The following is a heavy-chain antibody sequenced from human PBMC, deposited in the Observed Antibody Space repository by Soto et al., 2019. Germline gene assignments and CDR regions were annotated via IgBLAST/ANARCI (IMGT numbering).Heavy chain of an antibody. CDR1: GVSISSGGYY. Sequence: SETLSLTCTVSGVSISSGGYYWSWIRQHPGKGLEWIGYIYYSGSIYYNPSLKSRVTISVDTSKNQFSLKLSSVTAADTAVYYCARNYYGSGSYYDPWGQGTLVTVSS. CDR3: ARNYYGSGSYYDP. CDR2: IYYSGSI. J-gene: IGHJ5*02. V-gene: IGHV4-31*03. D-gene: IGHD3-10*01.